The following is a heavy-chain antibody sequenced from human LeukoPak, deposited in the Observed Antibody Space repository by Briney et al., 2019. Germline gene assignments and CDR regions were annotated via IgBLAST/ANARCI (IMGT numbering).Heavy chain of an antibody. J-gene: IGHJ4*02. CDR2: IRSDGTNK. Sequence: PGGSLRLSCAASGFTFSGHGIHWVRQATDKGLEWVSYIRSDGTNKYYADSVKGRFTISRDNSKNTLYLQMNSLRAEDTAVYYCAKTMIVGPPSDYWGQGTLVTVSS. CDR1: GFTFSGHG. CDR3: AKTMIVGPPSDY. V-gene: IGHV3-30*02. D-gene: IGHD3-22*01.